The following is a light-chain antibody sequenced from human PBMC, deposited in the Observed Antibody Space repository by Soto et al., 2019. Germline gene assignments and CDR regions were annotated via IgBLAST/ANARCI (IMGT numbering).Light chain of an antibody. V-gene: IGKV3-11*01. CDR3: QQRSNWPFT. CDR1: QSVSSY. Sequence: EIVMTQSPATLSLSPGERATLSCRASQSVSSYLAWYQQKPGQAPRLLIYAASNRATGIPARFSGSGSKTDFTLTISSLEPEDFAVYYCQQRSNWPFTFGRGTKVDIK. CDR2: AAS. J-gene: IGKJ3*01.